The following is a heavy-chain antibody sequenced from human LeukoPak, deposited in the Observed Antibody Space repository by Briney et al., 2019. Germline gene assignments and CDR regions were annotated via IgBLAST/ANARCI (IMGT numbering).Heavy chain of an antibody. Sequence: PGGSLRLSCTASGFAFSNYWMFWVRQAPGKGQVWLSQINSKGADTTYGDPAKGRFTTSRDNAKNTLYLQMNSLRVEDTAVYFCARGTAITAGIDFWGQGTLVTVSS. V-gene: IGHV3-74*01. CDR1: GFAFSNYW. CDR2: INSKGADT. D-gene: IGHD6-19*01. CDR3: ARGTAITAGIDF. J-gene: IGHJ4*02.